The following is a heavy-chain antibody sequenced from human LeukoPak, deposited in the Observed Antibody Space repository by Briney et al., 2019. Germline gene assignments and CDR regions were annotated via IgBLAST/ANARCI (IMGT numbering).Heavy chain of an antibody. D-gene: IGHD3-10*01. CDR3: ARGRVLWFGESLDY. J-gene: IGHJ4*02. V-gene: IGHV4-34*01. CDR2: INHSGST. Sequence: SETLSLTCAVYGGSFSGYYWSWIRQPPGKGLEWIGEINHSGSTNYNPSLKSRVTISVDTSKNQFSLKLSSVTAADTAVYYCARGRVLWFGESLDYWGQGTLVTVSP. CDR1: GGSFSGYY.